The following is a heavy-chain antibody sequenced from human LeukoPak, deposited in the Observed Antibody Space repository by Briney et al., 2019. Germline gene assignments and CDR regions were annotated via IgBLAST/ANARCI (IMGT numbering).Heavy chain of an antibody. CDR3: ARHGGNEYGGNYNWFGP. D-gene: IGHD4-23*01. Sequence: SETLSLTCTVSGDSISSYYWSWIRQPPGKGLEWIGYIGSTNYNPSLKSRVTISVDTSKNQFSLKLSSVTAADTAVYYCARHGGNEYGGNYNWFGPWGQGTLATVSS. CDR1: GDSISSYY. J-gene: IGHJ5*02. CDR2: IGST. V-gene: IGHV4-59*08.